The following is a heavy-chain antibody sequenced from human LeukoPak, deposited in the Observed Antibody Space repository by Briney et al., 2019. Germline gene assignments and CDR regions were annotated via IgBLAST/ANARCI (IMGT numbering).Heavy chain of an antibody. J-gene: IGHJ4*02. V-gene: IGHV3-66*01. CDR1: GFTFSSYA. CDR3: ARGLRSSGWSLFDY. CDR2: IYSGGST. Sequence: PGGSLRLSCAASGFTFSSYAMSWVRQAPGKGLEWVSVIYSGGSTYYADSVKGRFTISRDNSKNTLYLQMNSLRAEDTAVYYCARGLRSSGWSLFDYWGQGTLVTVSS. D-gene: IGHD6-19*01.